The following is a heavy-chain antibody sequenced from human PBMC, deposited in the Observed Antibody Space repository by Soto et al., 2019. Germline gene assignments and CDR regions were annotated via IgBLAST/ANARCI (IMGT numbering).Heavy chain of an antibody. V-gene: IGHV3-33*01. D-gene: IGHD3-22*01. Sequence: GSLRLSCAASGLTFSSYGMHWVRQAPGKGLEWVAVIWYDGSNKYYADSVKGRFTISRDNSKNTLYLQMNSLRAEDTAVYYCARDWSTYYYDSSGYYRNQYYYYYGMDVWGQGTTVTVSS. CDR2: IWYDGSNK. CDR3: ARDWSTYYYDSSGYYRNQYYYYYGMDV. J-gene: IGHJ6*02. CDR1: GLTFSSYG.